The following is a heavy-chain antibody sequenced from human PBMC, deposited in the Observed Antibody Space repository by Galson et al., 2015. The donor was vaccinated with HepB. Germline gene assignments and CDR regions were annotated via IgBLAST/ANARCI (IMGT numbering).Heavy chain of an antibody. CDR2: VFTAGQT. D-gene: IGHD3-10*01. CDR3: ARAIYYGQGGFDP. V-gene: IGHV3-53*01. J-gene: IGHJ5*02. CDR1: GFTVINTY. Sequence: SLRLSCAVSGFTVINTYMMWVRQAPGKGLEFVSVVFTAGQTYHADSVKGRFTVSRDNSKNTLYLQMASLKAEDTAVYYCARAIYYGQGGFDPWGQGTLVTVSS.